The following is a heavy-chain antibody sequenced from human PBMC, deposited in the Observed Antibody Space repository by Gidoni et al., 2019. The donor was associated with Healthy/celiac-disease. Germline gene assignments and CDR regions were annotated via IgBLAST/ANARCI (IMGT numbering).Heavy chain of an antibody. Sequence: EVQLVESGGGLVQLGGSLRLSCASSGFTFSSYSMNWVRQAPGKGLEWVSNISRSSSTIYDADSVKGRFTISRDNAKNSLYLQMNSLRDEDTAVYYCARGLYYDSSGYFDDAFDIWGQGTMVTVSS. CDR1: GFTFSSYS. CDR2: ISRSSSTI. J-gene: IGHJ3*02. CDR3: ARGLYYDSSGYFDDAFDI. D-gene: IGHD3-22*01. V-gene: IGHV3-48*02.